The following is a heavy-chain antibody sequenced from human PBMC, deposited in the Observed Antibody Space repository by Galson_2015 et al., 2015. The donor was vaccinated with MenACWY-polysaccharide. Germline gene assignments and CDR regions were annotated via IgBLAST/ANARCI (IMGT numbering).Heavy chain of an antibody. CDR2: FNPNSGAT. D-gene: IGHD3-22*01. CDR1: GYPFTGSY. Sequence: SVKVSCKASGYPFTGSYMYWVRQAPGQGLEWMGRFNPNSGATNYAQKFQGRLTLTGNTTINTAYMELSRLTSDDTAVFYCARGPYYYDSHGFYSGSLKNSFGPWGQGTLVTVTS. V-gene: IGHV1-2*06. CDR3: ARGPYYYDSHGFYSGSLKNSFGP. J-gene: IGHJ5*02.